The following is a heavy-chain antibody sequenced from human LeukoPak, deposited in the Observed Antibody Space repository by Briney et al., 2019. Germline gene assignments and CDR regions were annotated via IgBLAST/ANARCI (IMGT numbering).Heavy chain of an antibody. CDR2: INPNSGGT. CDR1: GYTFSGYC. J-gene: IGHJ4*02. CDR3: ARGKTMVYCGGDCYRFDN. V-gene: IGHV1-2*02. Sequence: ASVKVSCKASGYTFSGYCMHWVRQAPGQGLEWVGWINPNSGGTNYAQKFQGRVTMTRDTSISTAYMELSRLLSGDTAVYYCARGKTMVYCGGDCYRFDNWGQGTLVTVSS. D-gene: IGHD2-21*02.